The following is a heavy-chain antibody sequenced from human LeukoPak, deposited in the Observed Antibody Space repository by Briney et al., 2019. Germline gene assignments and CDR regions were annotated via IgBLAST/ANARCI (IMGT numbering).Heavy chain of an antibody. CDR2: LPPDELGV. Sequence: GGSLRLSCAASGFTFTNYWMHWVRQAPGMGLVWVSRLPPDELGVIYADSVKGRFTVSRDNAKNTVYPQMNNLRVDDTAMYYCVGTIASRGSEYWGQGALVTVSS. J-gene: IGHJ4*02. D-gene: IGHD6-6*01. CDR1: GFTFTNYW. CDR3: VGTIASRGSEY. V-gene: IGHV3-74*01.